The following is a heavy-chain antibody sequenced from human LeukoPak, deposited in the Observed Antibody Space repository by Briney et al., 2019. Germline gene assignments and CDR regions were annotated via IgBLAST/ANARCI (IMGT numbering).Heavy chain of an antibody. Sequence: PGGSLRLSCAASGFTVSSNYMSWVRQAPGKGLEWEANINQDGSEKNYVDSVKGRFTISRDNAKNSLYLQMNSLRVEDTAVYYCARDVVAGHFDYWGQGTLVTVSS. V-gene: IGHV3-7*01. J-gene: IGHJ4*02. CDR3: ARDVVAGHFDY. CDR1: GFTVSSNY. CDR2: INQDGSEK. D-gene: IGHD6-19*01.